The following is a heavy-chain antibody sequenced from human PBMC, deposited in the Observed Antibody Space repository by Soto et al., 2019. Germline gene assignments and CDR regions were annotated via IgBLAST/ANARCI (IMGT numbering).Heavy chain of an antibody. V-gene: IGHV4-30-2*01. CDR2: IYHSGST. D-gene: IGHD3-10*01. CDR3: ARGGSYYYGSGSSSYNWFDP. CDR1: GGSISSGGYS. J-gene: IGHJ5*02. Sequence: QLQLQESGSGLVKPSQTLSLTCAVSGGSISSGGYSWSWIRQPPGKGLEWIGYIYHSGSTYYNPSRKRRVNISVGRSKDQVSLELSSVTAADTAVYYCARGGSYYYGSGSSSYNWFDPWGQGTLVTVSS.